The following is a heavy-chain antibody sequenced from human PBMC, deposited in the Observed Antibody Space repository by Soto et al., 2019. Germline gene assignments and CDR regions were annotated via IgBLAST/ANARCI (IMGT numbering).Heavy chain of an antibody. J-gene: IGHJ5*02. CDR2: ISAYNGNT. CDR3: ARAPQWPYYDFWYGPWLDP. V-gene: IGHV1-18*01. Sequence: GASVKVSCKASGYTFTSYGISWVRQAPGQGLEWMGWISAYNGNTNYAQKLQGRVTMTTDTSTSTAYMELRSLRSDDTAVYYCARAPQWPYYDFWYGPWLDPWGQGTLVTVSS. D-gene: IGHD3-3*01. CDR1: GYTFTSYG.